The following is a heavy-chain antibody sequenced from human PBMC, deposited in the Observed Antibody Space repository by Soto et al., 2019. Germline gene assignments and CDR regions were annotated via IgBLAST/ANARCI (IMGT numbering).Heavy chain of an antibody. CDR1: GYTFTSYA. Sequence: QVQLVQSGAEVKKPGASVKVSCKASGYTFTSYAMHWVRQAPGQRIEWMGWINAVNGNTKYSQKFQGRVTITKDTSASTSYMELSSLRSEDTAVYCCARCIVVVTATDYWGQRTLVTVSS. V-gene: IGHV1-3*01. CDR3: ARCIVVVTATDY. CDR2: INAVNGNT. J-gene: IGHJ4*02. D-gene: IGHD2-21*02.